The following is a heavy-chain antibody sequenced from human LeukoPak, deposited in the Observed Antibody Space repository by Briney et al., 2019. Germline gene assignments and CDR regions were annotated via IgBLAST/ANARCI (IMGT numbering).Heavy chain of an antibody. CDR2: IKSKTDGGTT. V-gene: IGHV3-15*01. J-gene: IGHJ6*02. Sequence: GGSLRLSCAASGFTFSNAWMSWVRQAPGKGLEWVGRIKSKTDGGTTDYTAPVKGRFTMSRDDSKNTLYPQMNSLKTEDTAVYYCTTGPFDYYGSASYLANGMDVWGQGTTVTVSS. CDR1: GFTFSNAW. D-gene: IGHD3-10*01. CDR3: TTGPFDYYGSASYLANGMDV.